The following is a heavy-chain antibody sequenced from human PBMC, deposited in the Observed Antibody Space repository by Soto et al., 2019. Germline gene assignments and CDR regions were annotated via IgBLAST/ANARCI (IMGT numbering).Heavy chain of an antibody. CDR2: INHSGST. Sequence: SETLSLTCAVYGGSFSGYYWSWIRQPPGKGLEWIGEINHSGSTNYNPSLKSRVTISVDTSKNQFSLKLSSVTAADTAVYYCARNLRSRRYFDYWGQGTLVTVSS. CDR3: ARNLRSRRYFDY. J-gene: IGHJ4*02. CDR1: GGSFSGYY. V-gene: IGHV4-34*01.